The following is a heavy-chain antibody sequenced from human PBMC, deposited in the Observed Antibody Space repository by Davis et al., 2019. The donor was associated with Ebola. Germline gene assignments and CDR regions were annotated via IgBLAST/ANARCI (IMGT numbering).Heavy chain of an antibody. CDR3: AKGSGSGSYAGRTVDH. J-gene: IGHJ4*02. CDR1: GFTFSSYG. Sequence: GEFLKISCAASGFTFSSYGMHWVRQAPGKGLEWVAVISYDGSNKYYADSVKGRFTISRGNSKNTLYLQMNSMRVDDTAVYYCAKGSGSGSYAGRTVDHWGQGILVTVSS. V-gene: IGHV3-30*18. D-gene: IGHD3-16*01. CDR2: ISYDGSNK.